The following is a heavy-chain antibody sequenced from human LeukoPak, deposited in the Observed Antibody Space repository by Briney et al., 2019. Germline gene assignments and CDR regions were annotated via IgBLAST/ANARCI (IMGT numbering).Heavy chain of an antibody. D-gene: IGHD3-22*01. J-gene: IGHJ5*02. CDR3: ARHETYYYDIRSENWFDP. Sequence: GESLKISCKGSGYSFTSYWIGWVRQMPGKGLEWMGIIYPDDSDTRYSPSFQGQVTISADKSIDTAYLQWSSLKASDTAMYYCARHETYYYDIRSENWFDPWGQGTLVTVSS. CDR2: IYPDDSDT. V-gene: IGHV5-51*01. CDR1: GYSFTSYW.